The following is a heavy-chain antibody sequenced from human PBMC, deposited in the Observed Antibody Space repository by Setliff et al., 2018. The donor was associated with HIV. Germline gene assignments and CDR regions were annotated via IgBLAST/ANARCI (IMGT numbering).Heavy chain of an antibody. J-gene: IGHJ6*02. Sequence: SVKVSCKASGGTFSNYAISWVRQVPGQGLEWMGGIIPIFGSINYAQKFQGRVTITTDESTSTAYMELSSLRSEDTAVYYCARVPNQELYFYGMDVWGQGTTVTVSS. CDR1: GGTFSNYA. CDR3: ARVPNQELYFYGMDV. V-gene: IGHV1-69*05. CDR2: IIPIFGSI. D-gene: IGHD1-7*01.